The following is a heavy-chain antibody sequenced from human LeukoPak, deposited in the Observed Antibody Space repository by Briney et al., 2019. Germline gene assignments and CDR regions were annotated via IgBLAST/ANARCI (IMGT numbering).Heavy chain of an antibody. J-gene: IGHJ4*02. CDR2: IHYSGST. CDR1: GGSISSNNYY. Sequence: SETLSLTCIVSGGSISSNNYYWGWIRQPPGKGLEWIGSIHYSGSTYHNPSLKSRVTISVDTSKNQFSLKLYSVTAADTAVYYCARLGLEVVPAAIDYWGQGTLVTVSS. D-gene: IGHD2-2*01. V-gene: IGHV4-39*01. CDR3: ARLGLEVVPAAIDY.